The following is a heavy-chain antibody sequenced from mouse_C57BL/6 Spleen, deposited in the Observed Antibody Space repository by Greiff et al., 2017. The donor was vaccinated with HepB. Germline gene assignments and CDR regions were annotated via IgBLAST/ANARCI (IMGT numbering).Heavy chain of an antibody. CDR3: ARDPHPRGLDY. Sequence: EVKLMESGGGLVKPGGSLKLSCAASGFTFSSYAMSWVRQTPEKRLEWVATISDGGSYTYYPDNVKGRFTISRDNAKNNLYLQMSHLKSEDTAMYYCARDPHPRGLDYWGQGTTLTVSS. CDR2: ISDGGSYT. CDR1: GFTFSSYA. V-gene: IGHV5-4*01. J-gene: IGHJ2*01. D-gene: IGHD3-3*01.